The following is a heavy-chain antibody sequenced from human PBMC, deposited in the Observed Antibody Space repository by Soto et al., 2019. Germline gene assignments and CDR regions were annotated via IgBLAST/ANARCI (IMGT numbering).Heavy chain of an antibody. CDR3: ASGPVAYCGGDCSSYAFDI. CDR1: GYTFTGYG. J-gene: IGHJ3*02. Sequence: VASVKFSCKASGYTFTGYGISWVRQAPGQGLEWMGWISAYNGNTNYAQKLQGRVTMTTDTSTSTAYMELRSLRSDDTAVYYCASGPVAYCGGDCSSYAFDIWGQGTMVTVSS. CDR2: ISAYNGNT. D-gene: IGHD2-21*02. V-gene: IGHV1-18*01.